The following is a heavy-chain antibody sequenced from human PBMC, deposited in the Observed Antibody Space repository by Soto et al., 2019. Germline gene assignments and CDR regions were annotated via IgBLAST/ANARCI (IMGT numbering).Heavy chain of an antibody. D-gene: IGHD6-13*01. V-gene: IGHV3-23*01. J-gene: IGHJ4*02. CDR2: INDRGRST. CDR1: GFTFSSYA. CDR3: AIFWGPVTAAVDDY. Sequence: GGSLRLSCAASGFTFSSYAMNWVRQPPGKGLEWVSGINDRGRSTYYADSVKGRFTISRDNSKNTLYLQMNSLRSEDTAVYYCAIFWGPVTAAVDDYWGQGTLVTVSS.